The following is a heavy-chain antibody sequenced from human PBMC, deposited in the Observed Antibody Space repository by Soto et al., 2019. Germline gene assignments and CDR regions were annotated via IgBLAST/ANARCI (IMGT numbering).Heavy chain of an antibody. Sequence: GGSLRLSCAASGFTFSDYYMSWIRQAPGKGLEWVSYISSSSYTNYADSVKGRFTISRDNSKNTLYLQMNSLRAEDTAVYYCTTDRRDGYNPPWYWGQGTLVTVSS. CDR1: GFTFSDYY. D-gene: IGHD5-12*01. V-gene: IGHV3-11*06. CDR2: ISSSSYT. J-gene: IGHJ4*02. CDR3: TTDRRDGYNPPWY.